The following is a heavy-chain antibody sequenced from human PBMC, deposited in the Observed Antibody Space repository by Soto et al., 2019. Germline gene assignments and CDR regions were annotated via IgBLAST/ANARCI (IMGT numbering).Heavy chain of an antibody. D-gene: IGHD5-12*01. CDR1: GFTFSSYA. Sequence: GGSLRLSCAASGFTFSSYAMSWVRQAPGKGLEWVSAISGSGGSTYYADSVKGRFTISRGNSKNTLYLQMNSLRAEDTAVYYCAKSEVATIINYWGQGTLVTVSS. CDR3: AKSEVATIINY. J-gene: IGHJ4*02. V-gene: IGHV3-23*01. CDR2: ISGSGGST.